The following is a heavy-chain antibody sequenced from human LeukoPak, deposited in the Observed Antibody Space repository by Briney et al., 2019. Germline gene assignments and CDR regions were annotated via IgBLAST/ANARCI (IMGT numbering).Heavy chain of an antibody. D-gene: IGHD1-26*01. CDR3: ARHPSGSSFDY. CDR2: IHYTGST. CDR1: GGSIRSSSYY. J-gene: IGHJ4*02. V-gene: IGHV4-39*01. Sequence: SETLSLTCSVSGGSIRSSSYYWGWIRQPPGKGLEWIGTIHYTGSTYYTPSLKSRVTVSVDTSNNQFSLKVSSVTAADPAVYYCARHPSGSSFDYWGQGTLVAVSS.